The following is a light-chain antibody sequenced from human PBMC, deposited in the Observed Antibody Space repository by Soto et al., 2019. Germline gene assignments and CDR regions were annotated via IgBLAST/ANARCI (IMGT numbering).Light chain of an antibody. CDR1: QTITTN. CDR3: QQYNNWPRT. CDR2: GAS. V-gene: IGKV3-15*01. J-gene: IGKJ1*01. Sequence: ETVMTQSPATLSVSPGERATLSCRASQTITTNLAWYQQKFGQAPRLLIHGASTSATGIPARFSGSGSGTEFTLTIRSLQSEDFAVYYCQQYNNWPRTFGQGTKVEIK.